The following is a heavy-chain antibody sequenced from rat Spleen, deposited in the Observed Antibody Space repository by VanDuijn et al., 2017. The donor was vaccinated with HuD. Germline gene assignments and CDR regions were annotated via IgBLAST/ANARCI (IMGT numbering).Heavy chain of an antibody. V-gene: IGHV5-31*01. CDR1: GFTFNNYW. CDR3: ARQNWPYYFDY. J-gene: IGHJ2*01. Sequence: EVQLVESGGGLVQPGRSLKLSCVASGFTFNNYWMTWIRQAPGKGLEWVASITNTGDSTYYPDSVKGRFTISRENAKNTLYLQMNSLRSEDTATYYCARQNWPYYFDYWGQGVMVTVSS. D-gene: IGHD5-1*01. CDR2: ITNTGDST.